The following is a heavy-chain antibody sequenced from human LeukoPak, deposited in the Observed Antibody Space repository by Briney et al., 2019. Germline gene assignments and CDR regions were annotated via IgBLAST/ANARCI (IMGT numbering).Heavy chain of an antibody. CDR3: AKGSSGYFADL. Sequence: GGSLRLSCAASGFTFSRFEMNWVRQAPGKGLEWVSAISNDGGGTQYADFVEGRFTISRDNSKNTLFLQMSSLRAEDTALYYCAKGSSGYFADLWGQGTLVTVSS. CDR2: ISNDGGGT. CDR1: GFTFSRFE. V-gene: IGHV3-23*01. D-gene: IGHD3-22*01. J-gene: IGHJ5*02.